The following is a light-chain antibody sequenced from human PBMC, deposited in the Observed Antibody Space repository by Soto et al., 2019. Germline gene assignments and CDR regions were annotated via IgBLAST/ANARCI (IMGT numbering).Light chain of an antibody. Sequence: DIQVTQSPSTLSASVGDRVTITCRASQSCRNSLAWYQQKAGKAPTLLIYDSSTLQSGVPLSFSGSGSGTEFSLTISSLQPEDFATYYCLCYITYPWTLGQGTKVDIK. CDR3: LCYITYPWT. CDR1: QSCRNS. CDR2: DSS. V-gene: IGKV1-5*01. J-gene: IGKJ1*01.